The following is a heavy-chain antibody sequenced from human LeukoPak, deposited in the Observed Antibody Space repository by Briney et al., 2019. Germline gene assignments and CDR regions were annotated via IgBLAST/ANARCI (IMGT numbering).Heavy chain of an antibody. CDR1: GFTFSSYA. CDR2: ISYDGSTK. Sequence: GGSLRLSCAASGFTFSSYAMHWVHQAPGMGLEWVTLISYDGSTKYYADSVKGRFTISRDNSKNTLYLQMNSLRAEDTAVYYCARRSEIDAFDIWGQGTLVTVSS. J-gene: IGHJ3*02. D-gene: IGHD1-14*01. CDR3: ARRSEIDAFDI. V-gene: IGHV3-30*01.